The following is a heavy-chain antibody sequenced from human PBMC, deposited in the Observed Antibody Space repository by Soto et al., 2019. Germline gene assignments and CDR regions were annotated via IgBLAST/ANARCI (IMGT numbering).Heavy chain of an antibody. CDR3: ARHFVAVVIKGWGY. CDR2: TYYNGNA. J-gene: IGHJ4*02. Sequence: ETLSLTCNVSGGSIDRSNYYWDWLRQPPGKGLEWIGTTYYNGNAYYNPSLKSRVSMSVDTSKNQFSLKLVSVTAADTAVYYCARHFVAVVIKGWGYWGQGTLVTVSS. CDR1: GGSIDRSNYY. D-gene: IGHD3-10*01. V-gene: IGHV4-39*01.